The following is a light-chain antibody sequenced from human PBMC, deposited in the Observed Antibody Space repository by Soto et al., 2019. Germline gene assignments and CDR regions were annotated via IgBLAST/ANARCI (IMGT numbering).Light chain of an antibody. CDR2: GAS. Sequence: EIVLTQSPGTLSLSPGERATLSCRASQSVSSSYLAWYQQKPGQAPRLLIYGASSRATGIPDRFSGSGSGTRIAFTITRSELEHFEVAVYYWQGSAHSWTFGQGTKVDIK. J-gene: IGKJ1*01. CDR3: YWQGSAHSWT. CDR1: QSVSSSY. V-gene: IGKV3-20*01.